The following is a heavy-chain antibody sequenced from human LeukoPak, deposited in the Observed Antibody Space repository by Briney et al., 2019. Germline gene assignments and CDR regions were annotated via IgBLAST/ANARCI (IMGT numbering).Heavy chain of an antibody. CDR3: ARGDSGWSGYFDY. V-gene: IGHV4-34*01. CDR2: INHSGST. CDR1: GGSFSGYY. D-gene: IGHD6-19*01. Sequence: SETLSLTCAVYGGSFSGYYWSWIRQPPGKGLEWIGEINHSGSTNYNPSLKSRVTISVDTSKNQFSLKLSSVTAADTAVYYCARGDSGWSGYFDYWGQGTLVTVSS. J-gene: IGHJ4*02.